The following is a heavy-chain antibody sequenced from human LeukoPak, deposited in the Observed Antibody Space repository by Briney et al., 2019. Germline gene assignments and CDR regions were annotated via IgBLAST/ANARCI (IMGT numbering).Heavy chain of an antibody. CDR2: ISGSGSTI. D-gene: IGHD4-23*01. CDR3: ARESLPVAGARTYYYYMDV. J-gene: IGHJ6*03. V-gene: IGHV3-11*01. Sequence: LSLTCTVSGGSISSGSYYWNWIRQAPGKGLEWVSYISGSGSTIYYADSVEGRFTISRDNAKNSLYLQMNSLRAEDTAVYYCARESLPVAGARTYYYYMDVWGKGTTVTVSS. CDR1: GGSISSGSYY.